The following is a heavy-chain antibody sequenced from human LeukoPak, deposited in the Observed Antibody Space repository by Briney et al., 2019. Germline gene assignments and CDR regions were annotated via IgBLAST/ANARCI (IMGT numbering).Heavy chain of an antibody. D-gene: IGHD1-26*01. CDR2: INSDGSST. Sequence: GGSLRLSCAASGFTFSSYWMHWVRQAPGKGLEWVSRINSDGSSTSYADSVKGRFTISRDNAKNTLYLQMNSLRAEDTAVYYCASYSGSYYGFDYWGQGTLVTVSS. CDR1: GFTFSSYW. J-gene: IGHJ4*02. V-gene: IGHV3-74*01. CDR3: ASYSGSYYGFDY.